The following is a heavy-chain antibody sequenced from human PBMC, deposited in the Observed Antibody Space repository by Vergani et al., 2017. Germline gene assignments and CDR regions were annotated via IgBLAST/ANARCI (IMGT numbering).Heavy chain of an antibody. CDR1: GFTFSDYY. CDR2: ISSSGSPI. Sequence: QVQLVESGGGLVKHGGSLRLSCAASGFTFSDYYMSWIRQAPGKGLEWVSYISSSGSPIYYADSVKGRFTISRDNAKNSLYLQMNSLRAEDTAVYWGPFGLLILFPFLFDYWGQGTLVTVSS. V-gene: IGHV3-11*01. CDR3: PFGLLILFPFLFDY. J-gene: IGHJ4*02. D-gene: IGHD3/OR15-3a*01.